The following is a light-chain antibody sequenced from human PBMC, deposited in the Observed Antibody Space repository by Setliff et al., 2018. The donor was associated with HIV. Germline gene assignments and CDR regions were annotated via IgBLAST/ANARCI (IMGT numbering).Light chain of an antibody. Sequence: QSVLTQPASVSGSPGQSITISCSGTRNDVGRYDLVSWYQQHPGKAPKLMIYQASRRPSGVSNRFSASKSGNTASLTISGLQAEDEADYYCCSNTGSNTYVFGTGTKATVL. J-gene: IGLJ1*01. CDR3: CSNTGSNTYV. CDR1: RNDVGRYDL. CDR2: QAS. V-gene: IGLV2-23*01.